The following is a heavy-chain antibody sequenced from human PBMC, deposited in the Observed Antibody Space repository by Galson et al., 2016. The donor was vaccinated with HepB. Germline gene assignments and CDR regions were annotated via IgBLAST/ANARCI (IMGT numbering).Heavy chain of an antibody. V-gene: IGHV4-34*01. Sequence: SETLSLTCGVSGVSLNGYYWNWLRQIPGKGLEWIEKINHRGITKDNPAFEGRLTMSVDTSKNQVSLNLKSVTAADTAIYYCAKGDAVVAAVDYWGPGKLVTVSS. CDR1: GVSLNGYY. D-gene: IGHD2-15*01. CDR2: INHRGIT. J-gene: IGHJ4*02. CDR3: AKGDAVVAAVDY.